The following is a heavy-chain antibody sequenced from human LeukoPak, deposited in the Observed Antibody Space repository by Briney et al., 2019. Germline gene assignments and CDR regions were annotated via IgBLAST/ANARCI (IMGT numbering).Heavy chain of an antibody. V-gene: IGHV4-34*01. CDR2: INHSGST. J-gene: IGHJ5*02. D-gene: IGHD3-10*01. Sequence: PSETLSLTCAVYGGPFSGYYWSWIRQPPGKGLEWIGEINHSGSTNYNPSLKSRVTISVDTSKNQFSLKLSSVTAADTAVYYCAREALLWFGEFNWFDPWGQGTLVTVSS. CDR3: AREALLWFGEFNWFDP. CDR1: GGPFSGYY.